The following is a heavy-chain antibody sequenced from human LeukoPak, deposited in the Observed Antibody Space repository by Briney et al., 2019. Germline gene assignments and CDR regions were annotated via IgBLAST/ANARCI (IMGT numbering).Heavy chain of an antibody. J-gene: IGHJ4*02. D-gene: IGHD4/OR15-4a*01. CDR3: AKDPTHFRVWDDYDTNILSH. Sequence: GGSLRLSCVTSGFIFDDYAMHWVRQGPGKGLEWVSGISSNSGGIAYADSVKGRFTISRDNAKNSLYLQMNSLRAEDTAVYYCAKDPTHFRVWDDYDTNILSHWGQGTLVTVSS. CDR2: ISSNSGGI. V-gene: IGHV3-9*01. CDR1: GFIFDDYA.